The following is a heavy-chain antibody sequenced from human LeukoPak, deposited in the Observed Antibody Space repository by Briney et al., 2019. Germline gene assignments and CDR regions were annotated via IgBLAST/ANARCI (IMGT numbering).Heavy chain of an antibody. Sequence: PGGSLRLSCAASGFTFSSYGIHWVRQAPGKGLEWVAVIWYDGSNKYYAGSVKGRFTISRDNSKNTLYLQMNSLRAEDTAVYYCASNHGSGWYVGEYWGQGILVTVSS. CDR2: IWYDGSNK. D-gene: IGHD6-19*01. CDR3: ASNHGSGWYVGEY. J-gene: IGHJ4*02. CDR1: GFTFSSYG. V-gene: IGHV3-33*01.